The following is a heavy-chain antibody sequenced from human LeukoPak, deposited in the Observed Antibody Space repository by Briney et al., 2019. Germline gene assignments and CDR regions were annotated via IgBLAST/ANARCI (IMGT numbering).Heavy chain of an antibody. D-gene: IGHD6-19*01. V-gene: IGHV3-30*03. CDR3: AREAERVKAVAGTAGYYYYYYMDV. CDR1: GFTFSSYG. J-gene: IGHJ6*03. CDR2: ISYDGSNK. Sequence: PGRSLRLSCAASGFTFSSYGMHWVRQAPGKGLEWVAVISYDGSNKYYADSVKGRFTISRDNAKNSLYLQMNSLRAEDTAVYYCAREAERVKAVAGTAGYYYYYYMDVWGKGTTVTVSS.